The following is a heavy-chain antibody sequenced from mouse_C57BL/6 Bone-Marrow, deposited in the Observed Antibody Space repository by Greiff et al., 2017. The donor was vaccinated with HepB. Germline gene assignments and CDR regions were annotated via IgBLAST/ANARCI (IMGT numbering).Heavy chain of an antibody. CDR1: GFSLTSYG. CDR2: IWSDGST. D-gene: IGHD1-1*01. CDR3: ARSLPLYYGSSYAYFDY. J-gene: IGHJ2*01. Sequence: QVQLKQSGPGLVAPSQSLSITCTVSGFSLTSYGVHWVRQPPGKGLEWLVVIWSDGSTTYNSALKSRLSISKDNSKSQVFLKMNSLQTDDTAMYYCARSLPLYYGSSYAYFDYWGQGTTLTVSS. V-gene: IGHV2-6*03.